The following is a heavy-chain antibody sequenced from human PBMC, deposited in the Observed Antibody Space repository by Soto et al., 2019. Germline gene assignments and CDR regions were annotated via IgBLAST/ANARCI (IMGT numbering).Heavy chain of an antibody. D-gene: IGHD2-2*01. CDR2: INHSGST. Sequence: PSETLSLTCAVYGGSFSGYYWSWIRQPPGKGLEWIGEINHSGSTNYNPSLKSRVTISVDTSKNQFSLKLSSVTAADTAVYYCARGPRLVVVPAGLGNWFDPWGQGTLVTVSS. V-gene: IGHV4-34*01. CDR1: GGSFSGYY. J-gene: IGHJ5*02. CDR3: ARGPRLVVVPAGLGNWFDP.